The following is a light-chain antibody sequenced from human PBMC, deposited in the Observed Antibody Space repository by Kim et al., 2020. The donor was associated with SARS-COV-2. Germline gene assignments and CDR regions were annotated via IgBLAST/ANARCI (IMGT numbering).Light chain of an antibody. CDR2: AAA. Sequence: ASIGDLATVPCRASQDIANSMAWYQQKPDKVLQDLIYAAATLKSGVPSRFSGSGSGTEFTLTIGSLQTEDVATYYCQKYNSAPWTFGPGTKVDIK. CDR3: QKYNSAPWT. J-gene: IGKJ1*01. V-gene: IGKV1-27*01. CDR1: QDIANS.